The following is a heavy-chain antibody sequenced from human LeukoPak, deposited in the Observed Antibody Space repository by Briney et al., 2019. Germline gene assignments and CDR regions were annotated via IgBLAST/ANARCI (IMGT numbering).Heavy chain of an antibody. V-gene: IGHV3-23*01. CDR2: ISGSGGST. CDR1: GFTFSSYA. D-gene: IGHD6-19*01. CDR3: AKAGLAVAGTWFEY. Sequence: PGGSLRLSCAASGFTFSSYAMSWVRPAPGKGLEWVSAISGSGGSTSYADSVKGRFTTSRDNSKNTLYLQMNSLRAEDTAVYYCAKAGLAVAGTWFEYWGQGTLVTVSS. J-gene: IGHJ4*02.